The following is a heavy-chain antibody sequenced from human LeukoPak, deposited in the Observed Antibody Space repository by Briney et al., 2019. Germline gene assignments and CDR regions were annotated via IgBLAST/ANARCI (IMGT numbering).Heavy chain of an antibody. CDR2: ISGSGGGT. D-gene: IGHD1-1*01. CDR1: GFTFSNYA. CDR3: AKGGTDYYYYHMDV. Sequence: GGPLRLSCAASGFTFSNYAMSWVRQAPGKGLEWVSTISGSGGGTYYTDSVKGRFTISRDNSKNTLYLQMNSLRAEDTAVYYCAKGGTDYYYYHMDVWGKGTTVTVSS. J-gene: IGHJ6*03. V-gene: IGHV3-23*01.